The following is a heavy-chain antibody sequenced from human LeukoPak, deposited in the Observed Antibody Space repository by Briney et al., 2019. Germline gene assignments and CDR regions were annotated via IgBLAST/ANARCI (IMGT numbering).Heavy chain of an antibody. Sequence: GGSLRLSCAASGFTFSSYAMSWVRQAPGKGLEWVSAISGSGGSTYYADSVKGRFTISRDNSKNTLYLQMNSLRAEDTAVYYCAKELNYYDSSPDAFDIWGQGTMVTVSS. D-gene: IGHD3-22*01. J-gene: IGHJ3*02. CDR1: GFTFSSYA. CDR2: ISGSGGST. CDR3: AKELNYYDSSPDAFDI. V-gene: IGHV3-23*01.